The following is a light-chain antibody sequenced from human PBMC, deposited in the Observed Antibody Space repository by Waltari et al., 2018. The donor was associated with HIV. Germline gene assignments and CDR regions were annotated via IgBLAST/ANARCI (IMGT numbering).Light chain of an antibody. J-gene: IGKJ1*01. CDR2: DVS. V-gene: IGKV3-15*01. CDR3: QQYDRWPWT. Sequence: EIIMTQSPPTLSVSPGERATLSCRASQSLSSNLAWYQQRPGQAPRLLVYDVSIRATAIPARFSGSGSGTKFTLTISSLQSEDFAVYYCQQYDRWPWTFGQGTKVEVK. CDR1: QSLSSN.